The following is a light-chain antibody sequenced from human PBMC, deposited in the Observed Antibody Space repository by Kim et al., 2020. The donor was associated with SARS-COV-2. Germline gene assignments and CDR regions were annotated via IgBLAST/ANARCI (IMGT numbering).Light chain of an antibody. CDR3: QAWDSSTYV. CDR1: KLGDTY. Sequence: SYELTQPPSVSVSPGQTASITCSGDKLGDTYACWYQQKPGQSPVLVIYQDNKRPSGIPDRFSGSNSGNTATLTISGTQAMDEADYYCQAWDSSTYVFGTGTKVTVL. CDR2: QDN. V-gene: IGLV3-1*01. J-gene: IGLJ1*01.